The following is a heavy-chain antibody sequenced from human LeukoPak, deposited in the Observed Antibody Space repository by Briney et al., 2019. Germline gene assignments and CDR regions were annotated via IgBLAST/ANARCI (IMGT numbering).Heavy chain of an antibody. CDR3: ASVYDYVWGSSPYDY. D-gene: IGHD3-16*01. CDR2: ISAYNGNT. CDR1: GYTFTSYG. Sequence: ASVKVSCKASGYTFTSYGISWVRQAPGQGLEWMGWISAYNGNTNYAQKLQGRVTMTTDTSTSTAYMELRSLRSDDTAVYYCASVYDYVWGSSPYDYWGQGTLVTVSS. J-gene: IGHJ4*02. V-gene: IGHV1-18*01.